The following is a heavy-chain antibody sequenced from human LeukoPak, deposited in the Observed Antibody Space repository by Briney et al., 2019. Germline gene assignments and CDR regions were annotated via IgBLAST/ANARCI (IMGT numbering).Heavy chain of an antibody. J-gene: IGHJ5*02. CDR3: ARDRGPMFRGVLFSPHNWFDP. CDR2: ISGYNGNT. D-gene: IGHD3-10*01. CDR1: GYTFTTYG. V-gene: IGHV1-18*01. Sequence: ASVKVSCRTSGYTFTTYGINWVRQAPGQGLEWTGWISGYNGNTKYAQRLQDRVSLTTDTSATTAYMELRSLRSDDTAIYYCARDRGPMFRGVLFSPHNWFDPWGQGTLVTVSS.